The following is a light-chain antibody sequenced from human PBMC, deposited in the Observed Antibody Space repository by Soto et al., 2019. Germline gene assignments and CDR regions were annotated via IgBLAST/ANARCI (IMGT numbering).Light chain of an antibody. V-gene: IGLV2-14*01. J-gene: IGLJ1*01. CDR1: SSDVGGYNY. Sequence: QSALTQPASVSGSPGQSITISCTGNSSDVGGYNYVSWYQQHPGKAPKLMIYEVSNRPSGVYNRFSGSKSGNTASLTISGIKAEDEADYYCSSFTRSSTPYVFGTGTKLTVL. CDR3: SSFTRSSTPYV. CDR2: EVS.